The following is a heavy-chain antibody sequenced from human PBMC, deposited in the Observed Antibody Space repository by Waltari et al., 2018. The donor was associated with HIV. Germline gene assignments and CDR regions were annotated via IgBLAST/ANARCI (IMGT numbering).Heavy chain of an antibody. CDR3: ARDQAAAEYSHSGMDV. CDR2: VWNNRNNK. Sequence: QVQLVESRGGVVQPGKSLRLSCAASGFIFGSYGMHWVRQAPGKGLEWMAVVWNNRNNKYYVGAVKGRFSIARNNSKNTVYQQINSVSAAVTAGYYCARDQAAAEYSHSGMDVWSQGTMFTVSS. CDR1: GFIFGSYG. J-gene: IGHJ6*02. V-gene: IGHV3-33*01. D-gene: IGHD6-13*01.